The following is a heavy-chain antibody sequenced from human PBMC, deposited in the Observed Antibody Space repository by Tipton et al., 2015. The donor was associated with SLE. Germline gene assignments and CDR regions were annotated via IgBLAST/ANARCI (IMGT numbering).Heavy chain of an antibody. D-gene: IGHD1-1*01. Sequence: TLSLTCALYGGSFSDYYWSWIRQPPGKGLEWIGEINHSGSSNYNPSLKSRVAMSVDTSRNQFSLKLSSVTAADTAMYYCARVPGLERSYSYYYYMDVWGKGTTVTVSS. CDR2: INHSGSS. CDR3: ARVPGLERSYSYYYYMDV. J-gene: IGHJ6*03. V-gene: IGHV4-34*01. CDR1: GGSFSDYY.